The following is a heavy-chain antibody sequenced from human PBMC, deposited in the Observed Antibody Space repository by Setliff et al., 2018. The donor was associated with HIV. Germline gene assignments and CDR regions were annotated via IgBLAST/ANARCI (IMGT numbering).Heavy chain of an antibody. V-gene: IGHV3-53*01. Sequence: QPGGSLRLSCAASGFTVSRYYMSWVRQAPGKGLEWVSAISSGGGTYYADFVKGRFTISRDNSKNTLYLQMNSLRAEDTAVYYCAKAPQTIVATGGEDCWGQGTLVTVSS. D-gene: IGHD6-13*01. CDR3: AKAPQTIVATGGEDC. CDR1: GFTVSRYY. J-gene: IGHJ4*02. CDR2: ISSGGGT.